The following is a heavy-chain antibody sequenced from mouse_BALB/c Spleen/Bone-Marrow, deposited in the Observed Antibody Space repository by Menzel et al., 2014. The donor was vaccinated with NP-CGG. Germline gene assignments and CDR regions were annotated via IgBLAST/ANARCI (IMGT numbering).Heavy chain of an antibody. CDR2: ISYSGST. V-gene: IGHV3-8*02. J-gene: IGHJ2*01. Sequence: DVKLQESGPSLVKPSQTLSLTCSVTGDSITSGYWNWIRKFPGNKLEYMGYISYSGSTYYNPSLKSRISITRDTSKNQYYLQSNSVTIEDTATYYCARYKGYYDHDGDYFDYWGQGTTLTVSS. CDR3: ARYKGYYDHDGDYFDY. D-gene: IGHD2-4*01. CDR1: GDSITSGY.